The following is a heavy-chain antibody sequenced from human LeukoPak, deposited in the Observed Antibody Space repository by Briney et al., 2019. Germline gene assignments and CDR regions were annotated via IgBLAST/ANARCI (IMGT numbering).Heavy chain of an antibody. D-gene: IGHD6-19*01. CDR3: ARDMAVATHSIYYYYYGMDV. CDR2: INPNSGGT. Sequence: GASVKLSCTASGYTFTGYYMHWVRQAPGQGLEWMGWINPNSGGTNYAQKFQGRVTMTRDTSISTAYMELSRLRSDDTAVYYCARDMAVATHSIYYYYYGMDVWGQGTTVTVSS. V-gene: IGHV1-2*02. CDR1: GYTFTGYY. J-gene: IGHJ6*02.